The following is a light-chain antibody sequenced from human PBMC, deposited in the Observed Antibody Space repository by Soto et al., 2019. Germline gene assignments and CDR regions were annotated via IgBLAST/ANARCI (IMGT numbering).Light chain of an antibody. CDR1: QSVLLSSNNKNY. CDR3: QQYYSTPHT. CDR2: WAS. Sequence: DIVMTQSPDSLAVSLGERATINCKSSQSVLLSSNNKNYLAWYQQKPGQPPKLLIYWASTRESGVPDRFSGSGSGTDFTLTISSLQAEDVAVYYCQQYYSTPHTFGQGTMLEIK. J-gene: IGKJ2*01. V-gene: IGKV4-1*01.